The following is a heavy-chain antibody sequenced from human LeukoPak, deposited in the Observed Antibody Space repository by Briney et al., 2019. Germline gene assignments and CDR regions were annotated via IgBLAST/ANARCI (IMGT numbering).Heavy chain of an antibody. CDR3: ARDRGRCSSSSWFDP. CDR2: ISAYNGNT. D-gene: IGHD6-6*01. J-gene: IGHJ5*02. CDR1: GYTFTSYG. Sequence: ASVKVSCKASGYTFTSYGISWVRQAPGQGLEWMGWISAYNGNTNYAQKLQGRVTMTTDTSTSTAYMELRSLRSDDTAVYYCARDRGRCSSSSWFDPWGQGTLVTVSS. V-gene: IGHV1-18*01.